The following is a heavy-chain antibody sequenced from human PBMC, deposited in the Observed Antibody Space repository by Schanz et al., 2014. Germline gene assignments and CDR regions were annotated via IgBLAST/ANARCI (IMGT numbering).Heavy chain of an antibody. V-gene: IGHV3-23*01. Sequence: LVESGGSLRLSCASSGFSFTTYAMSWVRQAPGKGLEWVSSISSGGGSTYYADSVKGRFTISRDNSKNTLYLQMKSLRAEDTAVYYCARVKYCTITRCYRTETEGIYYMDVWGKGTTVTVSS. J-gene: IGHJ6*03. CDR2: ISSGGGST. CDR1: GFSFTTYA. CDR3: ARVKYCTITRCYRTETEGIYYMDV. D-gene: IGHD2-2*01.